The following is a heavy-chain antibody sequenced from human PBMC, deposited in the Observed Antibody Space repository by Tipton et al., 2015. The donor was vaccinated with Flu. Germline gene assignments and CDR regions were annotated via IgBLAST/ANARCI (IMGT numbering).Heavy chain of an antibody. CDR1: GGSINSYY. J-gene: IGHJ6*03. CDR3: AREMRELRFLMDI. D-gene: IGHD1-26*01. CDR2: INHYGNT. Sequence: TLSLTCTVSGGSINSYYWNWIRQPPGKGLEWLGYINHYGNTNYNPSLQSRVSISLDTSKNQFSLKLTAVTAADTAVYYCAREMRELRFLMDIWGKGTTVTVSS. V-gene: IGHV4-59*01.